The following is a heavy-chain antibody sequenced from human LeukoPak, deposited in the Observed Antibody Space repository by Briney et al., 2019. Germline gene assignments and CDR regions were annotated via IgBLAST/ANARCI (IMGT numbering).Heavy chain of an antibody. D-gene: IGHD3-10*01. CDR3: AGTYYYGSGSYQGAFDI. V-gene: IGHV4-59*01. Sequence: PSETLSLTCTVSGGSISSYYWSWIRQPPGKGLEWIGYIYYSGSTNYNPSLKSRVTISVDTPKNQFSLKLSSVTAADTAVYYCAGTYYYGSGSYQGAFDIWGQGTMVTVSS. CDR2: IYYSGST. CDR1: GGSISSYY. J-gene: IGHJ3*02.